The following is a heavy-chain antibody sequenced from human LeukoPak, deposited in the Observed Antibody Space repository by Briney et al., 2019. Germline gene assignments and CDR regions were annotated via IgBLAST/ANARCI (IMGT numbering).Heavy chain of an antibody. Sequence: GGSLRLSCAASGFTFSSYGMSWVRQAPGKGLEWVSAISGSGGSTYYADSVKGRFTISRDNSKNTLYLQMNSLRAEDTAVYYCAKSTMVRGVKPPFDYWGQGTLVTVSS. V-gene: IGHV3-23*01. CDR1: GFTFSSYG. CDR2: ISGSGGST. D-gene: IGHD3-10*01. J-gene: IGHJ4*02. CDR3: AKSTMVRGVKPPFDY.